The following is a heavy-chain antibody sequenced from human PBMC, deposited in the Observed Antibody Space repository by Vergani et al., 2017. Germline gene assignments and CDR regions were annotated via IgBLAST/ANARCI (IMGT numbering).Heavy chain of an antibody. Sequence: QVQLQESGPGLVKPSETLSLTCAVSYYSISSAYYWGWIRQPPGKGLEWIGSIYHSGSTSYNPSLKSRVTISFDTSKNQFSLKLSSVPAADTAVYYCAGQVGYSYGHDFWGQGTLVTVSS. V-gene: IGHV4-38-2*01. CDR2: IYHSGST. CDR1: YYSISSAYY. CDR3: AGQVGYSYGHDF. D-gene: IGHD5-18*01. J-gene: IGHJ4*02.